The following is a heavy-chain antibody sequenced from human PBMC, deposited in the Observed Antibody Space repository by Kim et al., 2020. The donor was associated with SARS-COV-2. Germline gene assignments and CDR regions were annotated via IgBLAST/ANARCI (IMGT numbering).Heavy chain of an antibody. CDR3: RGHDESKWTIDY. Sequence: GGSLRLSCVASEFSFRSKWMHWVRQAPGKGLMWVSRISGDGRTTTYADSVKGRFTISRDNSKNGLYLDMKNLGADDSAVYYCRGHDESKWTIDYWVQGTL. CDR1: EFSFRSKW. V-gene: IGHV3-74*01. J-gene: IGHJ4*02. D-gene: IGHD5-12*01. CDR2: ISGDGRTT.